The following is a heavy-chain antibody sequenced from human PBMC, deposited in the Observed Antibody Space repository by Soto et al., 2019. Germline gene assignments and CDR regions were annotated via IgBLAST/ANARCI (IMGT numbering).Heavy chain of an antibody. CDR1: GYTFTSYY. J-gene: IGHJ4*02. V-gene: IGHV1-46*01. CDR3: ARPPYPGSINALCYPLDY. Sequence: QVQLVQSGAEVKKPGASVKISCKASGYTFTSYYMHWVRQAPGQGLEWMGIINPSGGSTNYAQKLQGRVAMTRDTSKSTVYMELNSLRSEDTAVYYCARPPYPGSINALCYPLDYWGQGTLVTVSS. CDR2: INPSGGST. D-gene: IGHD2-8*01.